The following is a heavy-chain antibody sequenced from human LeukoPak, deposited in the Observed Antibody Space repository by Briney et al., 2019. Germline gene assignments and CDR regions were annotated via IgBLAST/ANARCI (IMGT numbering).Heavy chain of an antibody. CDR3: ARGGNVVPAAIPNWFDP. J-gene: IGHJ5*02. Sequence: ASVKVSCKASGYTFTSYYMHWVRQALGQGLEWMGIINPSGGSTSYAQKFQGRVTMTRDTSTSTVYMELSSLRSEDTAVYYCARGGNVVPAAIPNWFDPWGQGTLVTVSS. CDR1: GYTFTSYY. V-gene: IGHV1-46*01. CDR2: INPSGGST. D-gene: IGHD2-2*02.